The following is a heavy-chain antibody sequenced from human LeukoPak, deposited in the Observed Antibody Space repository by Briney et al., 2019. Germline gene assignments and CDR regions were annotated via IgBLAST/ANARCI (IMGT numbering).Heavy chain of an antibody. J-gene: IGHJ4*02. CDR1: GFTFGDHI. CDR2: VSGSGSTV. V-gene: IGHV3-48*01. D-gene: IGHD3-10*01. Sequence: GGSLGLSCAASGFTFGDHIMNWVRQLPGKRLEWVAYVSGSGSTVYYADSVRGRFTVSRDNGKSSLYLQMNSLRAEDTAVYFCANSRGYGSGNLWGQGTLVTVSS. CDR3: ANSRGYGSGNL.